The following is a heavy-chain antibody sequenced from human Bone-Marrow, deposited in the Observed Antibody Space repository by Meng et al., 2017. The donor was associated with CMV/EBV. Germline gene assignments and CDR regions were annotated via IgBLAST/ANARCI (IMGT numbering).Heavy chain of an antibody. Sequence: LRLSCTVSGGSISSYYWSWIRQPPGKGLEWIGYIYYSGSTYYNPSLKSRVTISVDTSKNQFSLKLSSVTAADTAVYYCARGGIVVVKGWFDPWGQGTLVTVSS. J-gene: IGHJ5*02. CDR2: IYYSGST. D-gene: IGHD3-22*01. V-gene: IGHV4-30-4*08. CDR1: GGSISSYY. CDR3: ARGGIVVVKGWFDP.